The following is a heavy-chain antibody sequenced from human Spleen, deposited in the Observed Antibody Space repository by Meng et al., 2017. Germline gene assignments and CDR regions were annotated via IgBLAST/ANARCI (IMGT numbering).Heavy chain of an antibody. Sequence: GESLKISCAASGFYFNNAWMSWVRQAPGKGLEWVGRIKSNTDGGTAEYAAPVKGRFTISRDDAQNTLYLQMDSLKTEDTAVYYCTTDLPFTEGGVITTWGQGTLVTVSS. CDR1: GFYFNNAW. V-gene: IGHV3-15*01. J-gene: IGHJ5*02. D-gene: IGHD3-16*02. CDR2: IKSNTDGGTA. CDR3: TTDLPFTEGGVITT.